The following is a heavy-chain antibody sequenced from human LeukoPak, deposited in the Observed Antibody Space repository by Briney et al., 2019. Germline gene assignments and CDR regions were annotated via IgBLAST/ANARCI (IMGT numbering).Heavy chain of an antibody. V-gene: IGHV1-69*13. J-gene: IGHJ3*02. Sequence: SVKVSCKASGYTFTGYYIHWVRQAPGQGLEWMGWILPIFGTTNYAQKFQARVTITADESTSTAYMEMSSLRSEDTAVYYCGRVSCGGNCYSLIGTFDIWGQGTMVTVSS. CDR3: GRVSCGGNCYSLIGTFDI. D-gene: IGHD2-15*01. CDR2: ILPIFGTT. CDR1: GYTFTGYY.